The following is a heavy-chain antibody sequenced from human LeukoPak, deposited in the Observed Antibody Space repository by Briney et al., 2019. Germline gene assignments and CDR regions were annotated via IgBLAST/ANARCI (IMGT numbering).Heavy chain of an antibody. CDR1: GGSISSGSYY. J-gene: IGHJ6*03. D-gene: IGHD1-26*01. V-gene: IGHV4-61*02. CDR2: IYTSGST. CDR3: ARAYSGSYYVGYYYYYVDV. Sequence: PSQTLSLTCTVSGGSISSGSYYWSWIRQPAGKGLEWIVRIYTSGSTNYNPSLKSRVTISVDTSKNQFSLKLSSVTAADTAVYYCARAYSGSYYVGYYYYYVDVWGKGTTVTVSS.